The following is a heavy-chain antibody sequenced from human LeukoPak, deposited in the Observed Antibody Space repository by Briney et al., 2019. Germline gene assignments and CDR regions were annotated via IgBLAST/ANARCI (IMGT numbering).Heavy chain of an antibody. V-gene: IGHV3-23*01. CDR2: ISSSGSGT. CDR3: AKELYGNPSGY. Sequence: GGSLRLSCAASGFTFSSYAMSWVRQAPGKGLEWVSAISSSGSGTYYADSVKGRFAISRDSSKNTLYLQMNSLRAEDTAVYYCAKELYGNPSGYWGQGTRVTVSS. D-gene: IGHD2-8*01. CDR1: GFTFSSYA. J-gene: IGHJ4*02.